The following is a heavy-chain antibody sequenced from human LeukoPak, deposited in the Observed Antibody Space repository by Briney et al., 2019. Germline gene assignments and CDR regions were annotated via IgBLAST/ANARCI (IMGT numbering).Heavy chain of an antibody. D-gene: IGHD2-8*01. CDR2: ISGSGGST. CDR3: AKDMYDGWSPDYYGMDV. Sequence: PGGSLRLSCAASGFTFSSYAMSWVRQAPGKGLEWVSAISGSGGSTYYADSAKGRFTISRDTSKNTLYLQMNSLRAEDTAVYYCAKDMYDGWSPDYYGMDVWGQGTTVTVSS. V-gene: IGHV3-23*01. J-gene: IGHJ6*02. CDR1: GFTFSSYA.